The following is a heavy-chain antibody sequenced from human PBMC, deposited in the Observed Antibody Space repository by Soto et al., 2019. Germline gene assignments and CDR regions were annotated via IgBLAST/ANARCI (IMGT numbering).Heavy chain of an antibody. V-gene: IGHV1-69*01. J-gene: IGHJ4*02. CDR1: GGTFSSYA. Sequence: QVQLVQSGAEVKKPGSSVKVSCKASGGTFSSYAISWVRQAPGQGLEWMGGIFPIFGTANYAQKFQGRVTITADESTSTAYMELSSLRSEDTAVYYCASVEATYDYYDSSGYDYWGQGTLVTVSS. CDR2: IFPIFGTA. CDR3: ASVEATYDYYDSSGYDY. D-gene: IGHD3-22*01.